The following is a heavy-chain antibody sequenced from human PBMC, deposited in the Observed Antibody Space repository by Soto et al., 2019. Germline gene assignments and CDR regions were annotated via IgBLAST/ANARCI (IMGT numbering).Heavy chain of an antibody. Sequence: QVQLVQSGVEVREPGASVKVSCKAVRYIFTNYGVSWVRQAPGQGLEWMGWITTYNGNTEYAQKYQGRVTMTTDASTSTAYMELGSLRSDGTAIYYCARALTGYGMDVWGQGTTVTVSS. V-gene: IGHV1-18*01. J-gene: IGHJ6*02. CDR3: ARALTGYGMDV. CDR2: ITTYNGNT. CDR1: RYIFTNYG.